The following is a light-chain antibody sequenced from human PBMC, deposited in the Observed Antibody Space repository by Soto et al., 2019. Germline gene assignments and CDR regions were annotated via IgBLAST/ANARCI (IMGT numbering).Light chain of an antibody. CDR2: KAS. J-gene: IGKJ1*01. CDR1: QSISTW. Sequence: DIQMTQSPSTLSASVGDRVTITCRANQSISTWLAWYQQEPGKAPKRLIYKASHLDSGVPSRFSGSGSGTEFTLTIRSLQPDDFATYYCQQYNSYSRTFGQGTKVEIK. CDR3: QQYNSYSRT. V-gene: IGKV1-5*03.